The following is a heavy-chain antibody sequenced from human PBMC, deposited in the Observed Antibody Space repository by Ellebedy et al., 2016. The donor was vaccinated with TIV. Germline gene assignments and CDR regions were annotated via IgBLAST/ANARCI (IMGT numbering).Heavy chain of an antibody. Sequence: GGSLRLSXAASGFTFNKAWISWVRLTPGKGLEWVSAISGSGVSTYYSDSVKGRFSVSRDNSKNTLYLQMNSLRAEDTAVYYCAKRLAPGAFDMWGQGTMVTVSS. V-gene: IGHV3-23*01. CDR3: AKRLAPGAFDM. CDR2: ISGSGVST. J-gene: IGHJ3*02. D-gene: IGHD2-21*01. CDR1: GFTFNKAW.